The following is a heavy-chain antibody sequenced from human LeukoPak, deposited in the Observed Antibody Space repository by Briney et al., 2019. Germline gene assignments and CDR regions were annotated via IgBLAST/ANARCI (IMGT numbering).Heavy chain of an antibody. CDR3: GRVIAGAIDY. Sequence: GGSLRLSCAASGFSFSSFAMSWVRQGPGRGLEWVANINLDGSERFYVDFVKGRFTISRDNADNSMYLQMNSLRAEDTAVYYCGRVIAGAIDYWGQGTLVTVSS. CDR1: GFSFSSFA. J-gene: IGHJ4*02. V-gene: IGHV3-7*01. CDR2: INLDGSER. D-gene: IGHD6-13*01.